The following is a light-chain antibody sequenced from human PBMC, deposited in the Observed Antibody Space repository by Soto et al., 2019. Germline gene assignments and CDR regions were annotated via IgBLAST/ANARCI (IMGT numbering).Light chain of an antibody. V-gene: IGLV1-40*01. CDR2: GNN. CDR3: QSYDTSLRAWV. CDR1: SSNIGAGYD. J-gene: IGLJ3*02. Sequence: QSVLTQPPSVSGAPGQRVTISCTGGSSNIGAGYDVHWYRQFPGTAPKLLVYGNNNRPSGISDRFSASKSGSSASLAITGLQAEDEADYYCQSYDTSLRAWVFGGGTTLTVL.